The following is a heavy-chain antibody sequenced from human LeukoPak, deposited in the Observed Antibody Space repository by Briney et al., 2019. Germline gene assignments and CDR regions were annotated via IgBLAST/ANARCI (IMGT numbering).Heavy chain of an antibody. CDR2: INHSGST. CDR3: ARDLKRRSSGWLTAAAGDY. J-gene: IGHJ4*02. D-gene: IGHD6-19*01. V-gene: IGHV4-34*01. Sequence: PSETLSLTCAVYGGSFSGYYWSWIRQPPGKGLEWIGEINHSGSTNYNPSLKSRVTISVDTSKNQFSLNLSSVTAADTAVYYCARDLKRRSSGWLTAAAGDYWGQGTLVTVSS. CDR1: GGSFSGYY.